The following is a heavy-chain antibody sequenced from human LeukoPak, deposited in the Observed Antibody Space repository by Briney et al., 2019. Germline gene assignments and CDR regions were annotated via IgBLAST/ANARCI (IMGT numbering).Heavy chain of an antibody. CDR2: ISPSGGST. J-gene: IGHJ3*02. CDR3: ARVRDGYNDAYDI. V-gene: IGHV1-46*01. D-gene: IGHD5-24*01. CDR1: GYTFTSNY. Sequence: ASVKVSCKAFGYTFTSNYMHWVRQAPGQGPEWMGVISPSGGSTTYARKFQGRVTLTRDMSTSIDYLELSSLRSEDTAVYYCARVRDGYNDAYDIWGQGTMVTVPS.